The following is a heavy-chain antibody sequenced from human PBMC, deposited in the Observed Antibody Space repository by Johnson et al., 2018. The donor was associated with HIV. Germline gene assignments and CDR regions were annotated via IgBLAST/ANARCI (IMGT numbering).Heavy chain of an antibody. CDR3: TRRSPYDAFDI. CDR2: VYSGGTT. Sequence: VQLVESGGGFVQPGGSLRLSCAASGFTVSSNYMSWVRQAPGKGLESVSVVYSGGTTHYADSVQGRSTISRDNAKNTLYLQMNSLRAEDTAVYYCTRRSPYDAFDIWGQGTMVTVSS. V-gene: IGHV3-66*02. CDR1: GFTVSSNY. J-gene: IGHJ3*02.